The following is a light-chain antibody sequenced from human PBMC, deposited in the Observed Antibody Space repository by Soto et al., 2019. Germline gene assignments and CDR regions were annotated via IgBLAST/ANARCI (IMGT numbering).Light chain of an antibody. V-gene: IGKV3-20*01. Sequence: EVVLTQSPGTLSLSPGESATLSCRASQSVSNNYFAWYQQKPGQAPRLLIFGSSDRATGIPDRFSGSGSGTDFTLTISTLEPEDFAVYYCQQYGSSPPYTFGQGTKLEIK. J-gene: IGKJ2*01. CDR1: QSVSNNY. CDR3: QQYGSSPPYT. CDR2: GSS.